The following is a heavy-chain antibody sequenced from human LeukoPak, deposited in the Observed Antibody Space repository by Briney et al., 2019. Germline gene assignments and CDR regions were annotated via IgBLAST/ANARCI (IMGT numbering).Heavy chain of an antibody. V-gene: IGHV3-7*01. CDR1: GFTFSSYW. Sequence: GGSLRLSCAASGFTFSSYWMSWVRQAPGKGLEWVANIKQDGSEKYYVDSVKGRFTISRDNAKNSLYLQMNSLRAEDTAVYYCAKAGGWFGELLGYYYYMDVWGKGTTVTISS. CDR3: AKAGGWFGELLGYYYYMDV. D-gene: IGHD3-10*01. J-gene: IGHJ6*03. CDR2: IKQDGSEK.